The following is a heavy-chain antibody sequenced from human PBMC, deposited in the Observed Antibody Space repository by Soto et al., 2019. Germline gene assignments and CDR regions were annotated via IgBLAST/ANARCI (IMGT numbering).Heavy chain of an antibody. J-gene: IGHJ4*02. D-gene: IGHD3-10*01. CDR2: ISSSGSTI. CDR1: GFTFSSYE. V-gene: IGHV3-48*03. Sequence: GGSLRLSCAASGFTFSSYEMNWVRQAPGKGLEWVSYISSSGSTIYYADSVKGRFTISRDNAKNSLYLQMNSLRAEDTAVYYCAREEHYGSGSEDYWGQGTLVTVSS. CDR3: AREEHYGSGSEDY.